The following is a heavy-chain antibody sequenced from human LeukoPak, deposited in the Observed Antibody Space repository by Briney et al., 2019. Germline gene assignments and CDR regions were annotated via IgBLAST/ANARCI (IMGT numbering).Heavy chain of an antibody. CDR3: ARSPRVIDIVWFGELFNYYYYYMDV. J-gene: IGHJ6*03. CDR2: ISAYNGNT. Sequence: GASVKVSCKASGYTFTSYGISWVRQAPGQGLEWMGWISAYNGNTNYAQKLQGRATMTTDTSTSTAYMELRSLRSDDTAAYYCARSPRVIDIVWFGELFNYYYYYMDVWGKGTTVTISS. V-gene: IGHV1-18*01. CDR1: GYTFTSYG. D-gene: IGHD3-10*01.